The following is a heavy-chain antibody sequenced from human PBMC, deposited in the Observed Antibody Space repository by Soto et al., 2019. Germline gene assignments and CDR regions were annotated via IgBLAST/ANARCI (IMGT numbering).Heavy chain of an antibody. CDR1: GDSISRDGYS. Sequence: QVQLQESGSGLVKPSQTLVLTCTVSGDSISRDGYSWSWLRQPPGKGLEWIGYIYHSGATYYNPSLKSRVTTSVDKSKNRFSLRLASVTAADTAVYYCAREMSYYFDSWGHGTLVTVSS. CDR3: AREMSYYFDS. V-gene: IGHV4-30-2*01. CDR2: IYHSGAT. J-gene: IGHJ4*01.